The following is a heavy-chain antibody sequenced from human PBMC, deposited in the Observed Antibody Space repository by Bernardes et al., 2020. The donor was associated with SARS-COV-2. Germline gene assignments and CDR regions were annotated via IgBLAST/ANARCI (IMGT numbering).Heavy chain of an antibody. Sequence: SETLSLTCTVSGGSISSGGYYWSWIRQHPGKGLEWIGYIYYSGSTYYNPSLKSRVTISVDTSKNQFSLKLSSVTAADTAAYYCARDTPGVGGWYSGAFDYWGQGTLVTVSS. D-gene: IGHD6-19*01. V-gene: IGHV4-31*03. CDR3: ARDTPGVGGWYSGAFDY. J-gene: IGHJ4*02. CDR2: IYYSGST. CDR1: GGSISSGGYY.